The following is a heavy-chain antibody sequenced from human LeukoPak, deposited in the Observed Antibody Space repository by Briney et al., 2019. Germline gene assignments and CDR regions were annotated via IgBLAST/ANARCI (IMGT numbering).Heavy chain of an antibody. CDR3: ARVRAKYDSSGYYYLRFFDY. CDR2: NYYSGST. J-gene: IGHJ4*02. V-gene: IGHV4-59*01. CDR1: GGSISSYY. Sequence: SETLSLTCTVSGGSISSYYWSWIRQPPGKGPELNWDNYYSGSTNYNPSLKSRVTISVDTSKNQFSLKLSSVTAADMAVYYCARVRAKYDSSGYYYLRFFDYWGQGTLVTVSS. D-gene: IGHD3-22*01.